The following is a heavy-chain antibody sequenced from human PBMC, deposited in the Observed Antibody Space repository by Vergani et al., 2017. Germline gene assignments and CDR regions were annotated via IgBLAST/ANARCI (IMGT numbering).Heavy chain of an antibody. CDR2: IIPIFGTA. CDR1: GGTFSSYA. V-gene: IGHV1-69*01. CDR3: ARDQNGSGRIPLYYYYGMDV. J-gene: IGHJ6*02. Sequence: QVQLVQSGAEVKKPGSSVRVSCKASGGTFSSYAISWVRQAPGQGLEWMGGIIPIFGTANYAQKFQGRVTITADESTSTAYMELSSLRSEDTAVYYCARDQNGSGRIPLYYYYGMDVWGQGTTVTVAS. D-gene: IGHD3-10*01.